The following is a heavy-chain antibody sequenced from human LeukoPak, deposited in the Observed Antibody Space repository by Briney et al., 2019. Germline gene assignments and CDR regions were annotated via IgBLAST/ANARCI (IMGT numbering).Heavy chain of an antibody. CDR2: LHTNTGSP. CDR3: VRGIDTTGYFYY. Sequence: ASVKVSCKASGYTFTGYAMNWVRQAPGQGREWMGWLHTNTGSPTYAQGLTGRFVFSFDTSVSKAFLQINNLKAEETALYYCVRGIDTTGYFYYWGQGTLVTVSS. D-gene: IGHD3-22*01. V-gene: IGHV7-4-1*02. J-gene: IGHJ4*02. CDR1: GYTFTGYA.